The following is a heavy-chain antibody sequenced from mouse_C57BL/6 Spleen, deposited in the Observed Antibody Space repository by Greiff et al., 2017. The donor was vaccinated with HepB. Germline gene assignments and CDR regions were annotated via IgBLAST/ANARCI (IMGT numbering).Heavy chain of an antibody. V-gene: IGHV1-72*01. CDR3: ARSGVWDYDGPFAMDY. D-gene: IGHD2-4*01. J-gene: IGHJ4*01. CDR1: GYTFTSYW. CDR2: IDPNSGGT. Sequence: QVQLQQPGAELVKPGASVKLSCKASGYTFTSYWMHWVKQRPGRGLEWIGRIDPNSGGTKYNEKFKSKATLTVDKPSSTAYMQLSSLTSEDSAVYYCARSGVWDYDGPFAMDYWGQGTSVTVSS.